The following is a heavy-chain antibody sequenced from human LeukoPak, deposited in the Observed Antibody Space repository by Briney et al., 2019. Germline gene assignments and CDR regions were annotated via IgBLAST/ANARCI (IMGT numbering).Heavy chain of an antibody. Sequence: SQTLSLTCTVSGGSISSGDYYWSWIRQPPGKGLEWIGYIYYSGSTYYNPSLKSRVTISVGTSKNQFSLKLSSVTAADTAVYYCASSRWLQFGALDYWGQGTLVTVSS. CDR1: GGSISSGDYY. J-gene: IGHJ4*02. CDR2: IYYSGST. D-gene: IGHD5-24*01. CDR3: ASSRWLQFGALDY. V-gene: IGHV4-30-4*01.